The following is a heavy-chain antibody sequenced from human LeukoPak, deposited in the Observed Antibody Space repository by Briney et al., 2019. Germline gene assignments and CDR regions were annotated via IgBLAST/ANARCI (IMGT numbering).Heavy chain of an antibody. V-gene: IGHV4-34*01. Sequence: ASETLSLTCAVYGGSFSGYYWSWIRQPPGKGLEWIGEINHSGSTNYNPSLKSRVTKSVDTSKNQFSLKLSSVTAADTAVYYCARAGIRRYWGQGTLVTVSS. CDR2: INHSGST. CDR1: GGSFSGYY. CDR3: ARAGIRRY. D-gene: IGHD1-14*01. J-gene: IGHJ4*02.